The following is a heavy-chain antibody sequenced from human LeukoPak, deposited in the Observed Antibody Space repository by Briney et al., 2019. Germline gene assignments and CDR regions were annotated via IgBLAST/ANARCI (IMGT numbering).Heavy chain of an antibody. J-gene: IGHJ3*02. V-gene: IGHV3-30*02. Sequence: QTGGSLRLSCAASGFTFSTSGMHWVRQAPGKGLEWVAVIRYDGSNQQYADSVKGRFTISRDNSNNTVYLEMNSMRPEDTAVYYCANDIGNWGMGGVDIWGQGTIVTVSS. D-gene: IGHD1-26*01. CDR2: IRYDGSNQ. CDR3: ANDIGNWGMGGVDI. CDR1: GFTFSTSG.